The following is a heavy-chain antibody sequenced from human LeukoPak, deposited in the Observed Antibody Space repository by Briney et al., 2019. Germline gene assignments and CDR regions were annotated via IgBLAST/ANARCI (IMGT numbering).Heavy chain of an antibody. D-gene: IGHD3-16*01. J-gene: IGHJ4*02. V-gene: IGHV4-34*01. Sequence: PSETLSLTCAVYGGPFIGYHWNWIRQAPGKGLQWIGEVNHRGMTNYNPSLKSRVIISADTSKNQFSLKLKSVTAADTAMYYCARDPTTEISVPYYFDDWGQGTLVTVSS. CDR1: GGPFIGYH. CDR2: VNHRGMT. CDR3: ARDPTTEISVPYYFDD.